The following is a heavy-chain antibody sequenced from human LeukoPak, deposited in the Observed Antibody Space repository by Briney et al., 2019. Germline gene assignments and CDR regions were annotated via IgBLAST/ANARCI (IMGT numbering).Heavy chain of an antibody. CDR3: ARHYGSGTYPLDY. J-gene: IGHJ4*02. V-gene: IGHV4-59*08. CDR1: GGSISGYY. Sequence: SETLSLTCTVSGGSISGYYWSWFRQPPGKGLEWIAYIHYSGSSMYNPSLRGRGTILVDTSENQCSLQLRSVTTEDTAVYYCARHYGSGTYPLDYWGQGTLVTVSS. CDR2: IHYSGSS. D-gene: IGHD3-10*01.